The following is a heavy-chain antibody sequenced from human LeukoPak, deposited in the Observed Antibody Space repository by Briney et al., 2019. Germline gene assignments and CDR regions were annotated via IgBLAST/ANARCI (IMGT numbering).Heavy chain of an antibody. J-gene: IGHJ4*02. D-gene: IGHD6-19*01. Sequence: GGSLRLSWAASGFPFRDYAMTWVRQAPGKGLEWVSTVSGGGEATYYADSVKGRFAIPRDNSKSALYLQMNSLRAEDTAIYYCAKDTPLTAYTSGWSNNCFDYWGQGTLVTVSS. CDR1: GFPFRDYA. CDR3: AKDTPLTAYTSGWSNNCFDY. CDR2: VSGGGEAT. V-gene: IGHV3-23*01.